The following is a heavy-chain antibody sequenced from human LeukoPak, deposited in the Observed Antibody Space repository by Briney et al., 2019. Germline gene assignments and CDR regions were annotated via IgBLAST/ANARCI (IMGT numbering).Heavy chain of an antibody. CDR1: GFTFSSYW. CDR2: INLHGNEK. J-gene: IGHJ4*02. Sequence: GGSLRLSCAASGFTFSSYWLSWVRQAPGKGLEWVANINLHGNEKYYVDSVRGRFTISRDNSKNTLYLQMNSLRAEDTAVYYCAKDFSPTRGYCSGGSCYRVFDYWGQGTLATVSS. CDR3: AKDFSPTRGYCSGGSCYRVFDY. V-gene: IGHV3-7*03. D-gene: IGHD2-15*01.